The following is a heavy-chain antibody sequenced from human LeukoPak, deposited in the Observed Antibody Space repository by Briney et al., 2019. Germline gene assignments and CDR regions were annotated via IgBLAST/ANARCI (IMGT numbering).Heavy chain of an antibody. D-gene: IGHD4-17*01. CDR2: ITGNHGAT. CDR3: TKDPNGDYVGAFDP. CDR1: GFTFSDFA. J-gene: IGHJ5*02. Sequence: GGSLRLSCAASGFTFSDFAMTWDRQAPGKGLEWVSSITGNHGATYNIDSVKGRFTISRDNSQNTLYLQMNSLRAEDTAVYYCTKDPNGDYVGAFDPWGQGTLVTVSS. V-gene: IGHV3-23*01.